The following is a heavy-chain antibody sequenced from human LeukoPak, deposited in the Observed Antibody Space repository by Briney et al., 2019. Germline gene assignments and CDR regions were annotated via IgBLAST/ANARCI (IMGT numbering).Heavy chain of an antibody. V-gene: IGHV4-39*07. Sequence: PSETLSLTCTISGGSISGASIRGTTYSWGCVRQPPGKGLEWIGSIYYNGHTFFNPSLKSRVTMSLDTSKNQFSLKLSSVTAADTAVYYCARARYYYDSSGYYPFWYYYYMDVWGKGTTVTVSS. J-gene: IGHJ6*03. CDR1: GGSISGASIRGTTYS. CDR2: IYYNGHT. CDR3: ARARYYYDSSGYYPFWYYYYMDV. D-gene: IGHD3-22*01.